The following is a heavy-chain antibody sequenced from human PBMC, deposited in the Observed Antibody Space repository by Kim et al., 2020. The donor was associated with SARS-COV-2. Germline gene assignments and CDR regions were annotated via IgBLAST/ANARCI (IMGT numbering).Heavy chain of an antibody. CDR3: AKGKQLVPFHTADFDY. Sequence: GGSLRLSCAASGFTFGDYAMHWVRQAPGKGLEWVSGISWNSGSIGYADSVKGRFTISRDNAKNSLYLQMNSLRAEDTALYYCAKGKQLVPFHTADFDYWGQGTLVTVSS. D-gene: IGHD6-6*01. V-gene: IGHV3-9*01. CDR2: ISWNSGSI. J-gene: IGHJ4*02. CDR1: GFTFGDYA.